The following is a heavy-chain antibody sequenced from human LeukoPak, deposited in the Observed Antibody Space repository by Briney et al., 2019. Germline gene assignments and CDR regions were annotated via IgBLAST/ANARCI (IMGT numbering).Heavy chain of an antibody. V-gene: IGHV4-4*07. CDR2: INTSGST. D-gene: IGHD1-26*01. J-gene: IGHJ5*02. CDR1: GGSISSYY. CDR3: ARESVGATPNWFDP. Sequence: ASETLSLTCTVSGGSISSYYWSWIRQPAGKGLEWTGRINTSGSTNYNPSLKSRVTMSVDTSKNQFSLRLSSVTAADTAVYYCARESVGATPNWFDPWGQGTLVTVSS.